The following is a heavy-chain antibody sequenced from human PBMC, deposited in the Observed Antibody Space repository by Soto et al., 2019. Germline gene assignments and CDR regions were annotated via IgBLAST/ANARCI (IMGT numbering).Heavy chain of an antibody. CDR1: GFTFSSYA. Sequence: EVPLLESGGGLVQPGGSLRLSCAASGFTFSSYAMSWVRQAPGKGLEWVSAISGSGGSTYYADSVKGRFTISRDNSKNTLYLQMNSLRAEDTAVYYCAKDSGSSWLRWGMDVWGQGTTVTVSS. CDR3: AKDSGSSWLRWGMDV. D-gene: IGHD6-13*01. J-gene: IGHJ6*02. CDR2: ISGSGGST. V-gene: IGHV3-23*01.